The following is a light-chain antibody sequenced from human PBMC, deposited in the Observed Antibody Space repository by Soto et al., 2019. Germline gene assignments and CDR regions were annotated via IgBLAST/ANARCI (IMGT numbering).Light chain of an antibody. V-gene: IGKV2-28*01. CDR1: QSLLQSNGNDY. CDR3: LQYVHTLIT. CDR2: LSS. J-gene: IGKJ5*01. Sequence: DIVMTQSPLSLVVTPGEPASISCRSSQSLLQSNGNDYLDWYLQKPGQSPQLLIYLSSNRASGVPDRFSGGGSSTDFTLKISRVEAEDVGVYYCLQYVHTLITCGGGTRLEIK.